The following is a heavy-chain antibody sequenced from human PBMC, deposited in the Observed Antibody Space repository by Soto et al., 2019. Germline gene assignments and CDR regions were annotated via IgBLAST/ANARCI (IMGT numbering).Heavy chain of an antibody. CDR3: AKGTYYYGSAPYYFDY. Sequence: PGGSLRLSCAASGFTFSSYAMSWVRQAPGKGLGWVSGISDSGGSTYYADSWKGRFTISRDNSKNTLYLQMNSLRAEDTAVYYCAKGTYYYGSAPYYFDYWGQGTLVTVSS. CDR1: GFTFSSYA. D-gene: IGHD3-10*01. V-gene: IGHV3-23*01. CDR2: ISDSGGST. J-gene: IGHJ4*02.